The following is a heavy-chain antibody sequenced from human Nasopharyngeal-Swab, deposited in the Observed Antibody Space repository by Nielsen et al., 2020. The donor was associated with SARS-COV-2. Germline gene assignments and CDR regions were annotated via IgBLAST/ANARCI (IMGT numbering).Heavy chain of an antibody. CDR2: INGDGSST. CDR3: ARDQDFDWSFDY. J-gene: IGHJ4*02. V-gene: IGHV3-74*01. D-gene: IGHD3-9*01. Sequence: GESLKISCAASGFTFSSYWMHWVRQAPGKGLVWVSRINGDGSSTSYADSVKGRFTISRDNAKNTLYLQMNSLRAEDTAVYYCARDQDFDWSFDYWGQGTLVTVSS. CDR1: GFTFSSYW.